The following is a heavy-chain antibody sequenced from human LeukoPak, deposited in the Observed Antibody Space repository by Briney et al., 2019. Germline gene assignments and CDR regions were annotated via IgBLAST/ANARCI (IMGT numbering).Heavy chain of an antibody. J-gene: IGHJ6*03. V-gene: IGHV4-4*07. D-gene: IGHD3-3*01. CDR1: GGSISSYY. CDR2: MHTSGST. Sequence: SETLSLTCTVSGGSISSYYWSWIRQPAGKGLEWIGRMHTSGSTNYNPSLKSRVTMSVDTSKNHFSLKLSSVTAADTAVYYCARVARPDFRYYYYYYMVVWGKGTTVTVSS. CDR3: ARVARPDFRYYYYYYMVV.